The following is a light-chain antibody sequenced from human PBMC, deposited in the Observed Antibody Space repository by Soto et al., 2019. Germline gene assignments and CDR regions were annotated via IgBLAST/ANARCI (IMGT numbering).Light chain of an antibody. Sequence: QSVRPQPASVSGPPGRSFPISCPGTSSDVVSYNLFSCFQNLPDKVPKLIINEATKRPSGVSDRFFGSKSGYPASLTISGLQAEDAAYYCSFSYAGNSVYVFGTGTKVTVL. CDR1: SSDVVSYNL. J-gene: IGLJ1*01. V-gene: IGLV2-23*01. CDR2: EAT. CDR3: FSYAGNSVYV.